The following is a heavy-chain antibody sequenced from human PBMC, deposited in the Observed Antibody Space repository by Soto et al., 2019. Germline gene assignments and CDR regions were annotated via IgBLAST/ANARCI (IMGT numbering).Heavy chain of an antibody. D-gene: IGHD4-17*01. J-gene: IGHJ5*02. CDR2: IYYSGST. Sequence: PSETLSLTCTVSGGSISSYYWSWIRQPPGKGLEWIGYIYYSGSTNYNPSLKSRVTISVDTSKDQFSLKLSSVTAADTAVYYCAMTIYDWFDPWGQGTLVTVSS. CDR1: GGSISSYY. CDR3: AMTIYDWFDP. V-gene: IGHV4-59*08.